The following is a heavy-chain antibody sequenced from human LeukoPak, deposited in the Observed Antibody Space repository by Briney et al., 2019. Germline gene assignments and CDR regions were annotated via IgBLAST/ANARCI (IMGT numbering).Heavy chain of an antibody. V-gene: IGHV3-7*03. D-gene: IGHD3-10*01. CDR1: GFTFSNYW. CDR2: INRDGSER. CDR3: TRDTPYGSGSYYKGLDS. J-gene: IGHJ4*02. Sequence: SGGSLRLSCAASGFTFSNYWMTWVRQAPGKGLEWVANINRDGSERYYVDSVKGGFTISRDDAKSSLYLQMNSLRAEDTAVYYCTRDTPYGSGSYYKGLDSWGQGTLVTVSS.